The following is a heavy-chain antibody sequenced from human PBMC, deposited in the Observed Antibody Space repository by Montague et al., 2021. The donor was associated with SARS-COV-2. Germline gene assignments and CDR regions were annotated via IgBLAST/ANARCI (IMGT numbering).Heavy chain of an antibody. Sequence: TLSLTCTVSGGSISSCCYYWSWIRQHPGKGREWIGYIYHTGSTHYXXXRKSRVTISKETSKNHFSLNLISVTAADSDVYYSARDSGYYGSSVYSYDAFDNWGQGTKVTVSS. CDR2: IYHTGST. CDR3: ARDSGYYGSSVYSYDAFDN. V-gene: IGHV4-31*03. J-gene: IGHJ3*02. CDR1: GGSISSCCYY. D-gene: IGHD3-22*01.